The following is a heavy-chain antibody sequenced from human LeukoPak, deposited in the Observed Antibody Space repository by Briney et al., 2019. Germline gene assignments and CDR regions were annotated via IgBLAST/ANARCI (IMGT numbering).Heavy chain of an antibody. V-gene: IGHV1-2*02. CDR2: INPNSGDT. CDR1: GYTFTGYY. CDR3: AALYFGESLLDAFDI. D-gene: IGHD3-10*01. J-gene: IGHJ3*02. Sequence: EASVKVSCKASGYTFTGYYMHWVRQAPGQGLEWMGWINPNSGDTNYTQKFQGRVTMTRDTSISTAYVELGRLKSDDTAMYYCAALYFGESLLDAFDIWGQGTMVTVSS.